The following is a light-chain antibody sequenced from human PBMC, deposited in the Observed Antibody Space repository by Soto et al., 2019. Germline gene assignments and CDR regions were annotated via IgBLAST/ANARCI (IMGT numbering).Light chain of an antibody. J-gene: IGLJ3*02. V-gene: IGLV1-51*02. CDR1: SSNIGNNY. CDR2: END. CDR3: GTWDSSLSAAV. Sequence: QSVLTQPPSVSAAPGQKVTISCSGSSSNIGNNYVSWYEQLPGTAPKLLIHENDKRPSGIPDRFPGSKSGTSATLGITGLQTGDEADYYCGTWDSSLSAAVFGGGTKLTVL.